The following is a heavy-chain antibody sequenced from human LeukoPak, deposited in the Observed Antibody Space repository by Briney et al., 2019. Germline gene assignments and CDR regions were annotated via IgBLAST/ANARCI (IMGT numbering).Heavy chain of an antibody. D-gene: IGHD3-3*01. CDR3: AREPPRLYYDFWSGYIGFDP. V-gene: IGHV4-34*01. J-gene: IGHJ5*02. Sequence: SETLSLTCAVYGGSFSGYYWSWIRQPPGKGLEWIGEINHSGSTNYNPSLKSRVTISVDTSKNQFSLKLSSVTAADTAVYYCAREPPRLYYDFWSGYIGFDPWGQGTLVTVSS. CDR2: INHSGST. CDR1: GGSFSGYY.